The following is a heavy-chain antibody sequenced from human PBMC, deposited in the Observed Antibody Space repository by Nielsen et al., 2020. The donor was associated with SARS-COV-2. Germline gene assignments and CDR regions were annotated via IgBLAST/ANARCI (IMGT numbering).Heavy chain of an antibody. Sequence: SETLSLTCAVYGGSFSGYYWSWIRQPPGKGLEWIGEINHSGSTNYNPSLKSRVTISVDTSKNQFSLKLSSVTAADTAVYYCARPLGDGSYFPRYWGQGTLVTVSS. V-gene: IGHV4-34*01. J-gene: IGHJ4*02. D-gene: IGHD1-26*01. CDR3: ARPLGDGSYFPRY. CDR1: GGSFSGYY. CDR2: INHSGST.